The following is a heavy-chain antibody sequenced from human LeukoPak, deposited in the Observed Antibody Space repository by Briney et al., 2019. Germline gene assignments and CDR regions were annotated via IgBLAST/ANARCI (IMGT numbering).Heavy chain of an antibody. Sequence: GASVKVSCKASGYTFTGYYMHWVRQAPGQGLEWMGRINPNSGGTNYAQKFQGRVTMTRDTSISTAYMELNRLRSDDTAMYYCAREEYTYGFYYWGQGTLVTVSS. CDR1: GYTFTGYY. J-gene: IGHJ4*02. D-gene: IGHD5-18*01. CDR2: INPNSGGT. CDR3: AREEYTYGFYY. V-gene: IGHV1-2*06.